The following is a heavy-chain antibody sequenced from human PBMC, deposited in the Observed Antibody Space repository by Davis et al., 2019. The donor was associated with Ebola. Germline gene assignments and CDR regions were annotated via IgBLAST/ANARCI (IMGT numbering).Heavy chain of an antibody. CDR2: IYYSGST. J-gene: IGHJ6*02. Sequence: SETLSLTCTVSGGSISSGGYYWSWIRQHPGKGLEWIGYIYYSGSTYYNPSLKSRVTISVDTSKNQFSLKLSSVTAADTAVYYCAREGGSVSSERYYYYGMDVWGQGTTVTVSS. D-gene: IGHD1-1*01. CDR3: AREGGSVSSERYYYYGMDV. V-gene: IGHV4-31*03. CDR1: GGSISSGGYY.